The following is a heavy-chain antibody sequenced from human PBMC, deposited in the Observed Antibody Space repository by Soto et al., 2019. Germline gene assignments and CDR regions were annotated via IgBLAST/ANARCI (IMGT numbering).Heavy chain of an antibody. CDR2: IYYSGST. CDR1: GGSISSGDYY. J-gene: IGHJ6*02. D-gene: IGHD4-4*01. V-gene: IGHV4-30-4*01. Sequence: QVQLQESGPGLVKPSQTLSLTCTVSGGSISSGDYYWSWIRQPPGKGLEWIGYIYYSGSTYYNPSLKSRVNISVDTSKNQFSLKLSSVTAADTAVYYCARALYSSFPRYYYYGMDVWGQGTTVTVSS. CDR3: ARALYSSFPRYYYYGMDV.